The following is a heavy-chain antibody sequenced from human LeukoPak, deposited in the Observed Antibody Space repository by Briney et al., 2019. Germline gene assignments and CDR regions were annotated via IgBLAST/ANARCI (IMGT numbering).Heavy chain of an antibody. CDR2: IKQDGSEK. D-gene: IGHD6-19*01. CDR1: GFTFSSYW. CDR3: ARDQGAVAGYYYYYGMDV. J-gene: IGHJ6*02. V-gene: IGHV3-7*01. Sequence: GGSLRLSCAASGFTFSSYWMSWVRQAPGKGLEWVANIKQDGSEKYYVDSVKGRFTISRDNAKNSLYLQMNSLGAEDTAVYYCARDQGAVAGYYYYYGMDVWGQGTTVTVSS.